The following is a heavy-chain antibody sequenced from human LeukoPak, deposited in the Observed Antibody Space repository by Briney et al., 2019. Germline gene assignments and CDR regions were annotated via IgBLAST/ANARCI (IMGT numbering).Heavy chain of an antibody. D-gene: IGHD3-10*01. CDR3: ARGNYYGQDY. J-gene: IGHJ4*02. Sequence: GGSLRLSCGASGFTFSSYWMHWVRQAPGKGLVWISRVNSDGSTTSYADSVKGRFTISRDNAKNTLYLQMNSLRAEDTAVYYCARGNYYGQDYWGQGTLVTVSS. V-gene: IGHV3-74*01. CDR2: VNSDGSTT. CDR1: GFTFSSYW.